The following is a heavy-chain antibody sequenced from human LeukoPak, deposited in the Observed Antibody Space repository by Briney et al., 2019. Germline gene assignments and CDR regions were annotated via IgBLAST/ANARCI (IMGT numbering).Heavy chain of an antibody. CDR3: VRALGTGSY. CDR2: IKQDGSEK. J-gene: IGHJ4*02. V-gene: IGHV3-7*03. D-gene: IGHD1-1*01. Sequence: GGSLRLSSAASGFRFSSYWMSWVRQAPGKGLEWVANIKQDGSEKYYVDSVKGRFTISRDNAKNSLYLQMNSLRVEDTAVYYCVRALGTGSYWGQGTLVTVSP. CDR1: GFRFSSYW.